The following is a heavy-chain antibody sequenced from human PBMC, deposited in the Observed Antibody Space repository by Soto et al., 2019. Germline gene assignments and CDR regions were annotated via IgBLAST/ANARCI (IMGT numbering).Heavy chain of an antibody. V-gene: IGHV4-39*01. D-gene: IGHD2-8*01. CDR3: ARLMGRLSY. J-gene: IGHJ4*02. CDR1: GGSISSSSYY. Sequence: SETLSLTCTVSGGSISSSSYYWGWIRQPPGKGLEWIGSIYYSGSTYYNPSLKSRVTISVDTSKNQFSLKLSSVTAADTAVYYCARLMGRLSYWGQGTLVTVS. CDR2: IYYSGST.